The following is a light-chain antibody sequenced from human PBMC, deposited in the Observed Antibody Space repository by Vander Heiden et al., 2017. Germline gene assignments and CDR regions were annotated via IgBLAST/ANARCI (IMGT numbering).Light chain of an antibody. CDR3: QQYNSFSPT. V-gene: IGKV1-5*01. CDR2: DAS. Sequence: TQSPSRLSASVGDRVIITCRASQSMSSWLAWYQQKPGKDPKLLIYDASSLESEVPSRFSGSGSGTEFTLTISSLQPDDFATYYCQQYNSFSPTFGGGTRVELK. J-gene: IGKJ4*01. CDR1: QSMSSW.